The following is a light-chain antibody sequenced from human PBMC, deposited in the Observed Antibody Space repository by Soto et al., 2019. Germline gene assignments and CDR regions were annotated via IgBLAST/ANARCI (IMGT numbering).Light chain of an antibody. J-gene: IGKJ4*01. CDR2: GAS. V-gene: IGKV3-20*01. CDR1: QSVSNNY. CDR3: QQHGSSPLT. Sequence: ESVVTQSPATLSLSPGERATLSCRASQSVSNNYLAWYQQKPGQAPRLLIYGASNRATGIPDRFSGSGSGTEFTLTISSLQSEDFAVYYCQQHGSSPLTFGGGTKVDIK.